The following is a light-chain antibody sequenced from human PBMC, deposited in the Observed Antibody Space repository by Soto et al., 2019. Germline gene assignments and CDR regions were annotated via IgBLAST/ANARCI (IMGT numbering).Light chain of an antibody. Sequence: EIVLTQSPATLSLSPGERATLSCRASQSVNSYLAWYQQKPGQAPRLLIYDASNRATGIPARFSGSGSGTDFTLTIGSLESEDFAVYYCQQRGDWPPDITFGGGTKVEIK. J-gene: IGKJ4*01. V-gene: IGKV3-11*01. CDR1: QSVNSY. CDR3: QQRGDWPPDIT. CDR2: DAS.